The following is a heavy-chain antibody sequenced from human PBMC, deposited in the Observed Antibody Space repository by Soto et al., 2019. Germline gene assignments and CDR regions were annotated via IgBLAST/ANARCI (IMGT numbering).Heavy chain of an antibody. Sequence: ASVKVSCKASGGTFSSYAISWVRQAPGQGLEWMGGIIPIFGTANYAQKFQGRVTITADESTSTAYMELSSLRSEDTAVYYCARGSGSGSYPHYYYGMDVWGQGTTVTVSS. V-gene: IGHV1-69*01. CDR3: ARGSGSGSYPHYYYGMDV. CDR1: GGTFSSYA. D-gene: IGHD3-10*01. CDR2: IIPIFGTA. J-gene: IGHJ6*02.